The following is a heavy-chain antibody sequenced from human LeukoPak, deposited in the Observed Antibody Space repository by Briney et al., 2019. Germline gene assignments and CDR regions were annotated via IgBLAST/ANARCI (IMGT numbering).Heavy chain of an antibody. J-gene: IGHJ4*02. CDR1: GYTFTSYD. CDR2: FNPRSGDT. Sequence: ASVKVSCKASGYTFTSYDINWVRQATGQGLEWMGYFNPRSGDTGYAQKFQGRGTMTWDTSISTAYMELSSLRSEDTAVYYCARDFRFSEYWGQGTLVTVSS. V-gene: IGHV1-8*01. CDR3: ARDFRFSEY.